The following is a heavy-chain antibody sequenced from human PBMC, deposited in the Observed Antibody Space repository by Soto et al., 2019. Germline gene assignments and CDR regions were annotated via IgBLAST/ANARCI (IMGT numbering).Heavy chain of an antibody. Sequence: ASVKVSCKASGYTFTSYYMHWVRQAPGQGLEWMGIINPSGGSTTYAQKFQGRVTMTRDTSTSTVYMELSSLRSEDTAVYYCARDGTYYDTSGYTLYYFYYGMDVWGQGTTVTVSS. V-gene: IGHV1-46*01. CDR2: INPSGGST. D-gene: IGHD3-22*01. CDR1: GYTFTSYY. J-gene: IGHJ6*02. CDR3: ARDGTYYDTSGYTLYYFYYGMDV.